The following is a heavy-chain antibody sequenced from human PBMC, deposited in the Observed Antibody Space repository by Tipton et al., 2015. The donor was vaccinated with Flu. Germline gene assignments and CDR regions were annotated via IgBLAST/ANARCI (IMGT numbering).Heavy chain of an antibody. V-gene: IGHV4-59*01. D-gene: IGHD1-14*01. CDR2: ISNSGGT. Sequence: LRLSCTVSGGSISSYFWNWIRQPPGKGLEWIGYISNSGGTNYNPSLKSRVTISVDTSKAQFSLNLRSVTAADTAVYFCARDRRTYTTGAYPGRYFDFWGPGTLVAVSS. CDR1: GGSISSYF. J-gene: IGHJ4*02. CDR3: ARDRRTYTTGAYPGRYFDF.